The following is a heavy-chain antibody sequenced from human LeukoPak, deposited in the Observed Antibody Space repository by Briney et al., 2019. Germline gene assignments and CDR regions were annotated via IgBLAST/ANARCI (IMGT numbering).Heavy chain of an antibody. D-gene: IGHD6-19*01. CDR3: ARVGIGYSSGWYRVL. CDR2: IYYSGRT. Sequence: PSETLSLTCTVSAGSISSSSYYWGWIRQPPGRGLEWIGSIYYSGRTYYNPSLKSRVTISVDTSKNQFSLKLSSVTAADTAVFYCARVGIGYSSGWYRVLWGQGTLVTVSS. V-gene: IGHV4-39*01. CDR1: AGSISSSSYY. J-gene: IGHJ4*02.